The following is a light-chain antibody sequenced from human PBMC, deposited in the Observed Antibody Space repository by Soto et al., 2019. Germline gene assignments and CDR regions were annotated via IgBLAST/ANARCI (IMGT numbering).Light chain of an antibody. J-gene: IGKJ3*01. V-gene: IGKV1-39*01. CDR1: QRLFSF. CDR2: TAY. Sequence: DIQMTQSPSSLSASVGDSVTLTCRASQRLFSFLNWYQQAPGRAPKLLISTAYKLQSGVPSSFSGSESGTEFNRTITSLQPEDFAIYFCQQTYSAPFTFGPGTKVDIK. CDR3: QQTYSAPFT.